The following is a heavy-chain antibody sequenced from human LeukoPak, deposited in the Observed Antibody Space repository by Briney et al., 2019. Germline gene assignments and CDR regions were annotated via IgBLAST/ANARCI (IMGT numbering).Heavy chain of an antibody. CDR3: ARSSGWHDAFDI. Sequence: GASVKVSCKASGYTFTSYYMHWVRQAPGQGLEWMGIINPSGGSTSSAQYFQGRVTMTRDTSTSTVYMELSSLRSEDTAVYYCARSSGWHDAFDIWGQGTMVTVSS. V-gene: IGHV1-46*01. J-gene: IGHJ3*02. CDR1: GYTFTSYY. CDR2: INPSGGST. D-gene: IGHD6-19*01.